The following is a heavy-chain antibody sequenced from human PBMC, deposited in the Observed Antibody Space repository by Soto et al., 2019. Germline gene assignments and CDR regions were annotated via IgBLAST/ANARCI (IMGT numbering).Heavy chain of an antibody. CDR1: GFTFGDYA. V-gene: IGHV3-49*03. CDR2: IRSKAYGGTT. CDR3: TRDREDSSSWYFFEHSYYYGMDV. D-gene: IGHD6-13*01. J-gene: IGHJ6*02. Sequence: GGSLRLSCTASGFTFGDYAMSWFRQAPGKGLEWVGFIRSKAYGGTTEYAASVKGRFTISRDDSKSIAYLQMNSLKTEDTAVYYCTRDREDSSSWYFFEHSYYYGMDVWGQGTTVTVSS.